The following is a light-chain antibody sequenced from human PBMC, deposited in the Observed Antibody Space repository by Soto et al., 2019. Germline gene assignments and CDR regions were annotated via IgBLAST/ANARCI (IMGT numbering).Light chain of an antibody. J-gene: IGLJ1*01. V-gene: IGLV2-11*01. CDR1: SIDVGGSNY. CDR2: DVS. CDR3: CSYAVTFYV. Sequence: QSVLTQPASVSVSPGQSITSSCTGPSIDVGGSNYVSWYQQHPGKAPKLMIYDVSERPSGVPDRFSGSKSGNTASLTISGLQAEDEADYYCCSYAVTFYVFGTGTKVTVL.